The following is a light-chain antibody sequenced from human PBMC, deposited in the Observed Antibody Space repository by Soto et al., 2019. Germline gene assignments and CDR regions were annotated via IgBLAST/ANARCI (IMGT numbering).Light chain of an antibody. Sequence: EIVLTQSPATLSSFPGDRVTLSCRASQAVNTRLAWYQHKPGQAPRLLIYLTYNRAAGIPARFSGSGSETDFTLTISSLQSEDFAVYYCQQYNNWPPWTCGQGTKVDIK. CDR2: LTY. CDR3: QQYNNWPPWT. CDR1: QAVNTR. J-gene: IGKJ1*01. V-gene: IGKV3D-15*01.